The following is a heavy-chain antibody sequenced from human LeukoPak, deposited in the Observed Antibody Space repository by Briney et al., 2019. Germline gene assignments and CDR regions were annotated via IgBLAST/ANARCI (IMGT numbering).Heavy chain of an antibody. J-gene: IGHJ3*02. D-gene: IGHD1-26*01. Sequence: TGGSLRRSCVGSGFSVSSNYMSWVRQAPGKGLEWVSVLDSGTRTYYADSVKGRFTISRDNSKNTLYLQMNSLRAEDTAVYYCARTIVGATNDAFDIWGQGTMVTVSS. CDR2: LDSGTRT. V-gene: IGHV3-53*01. CDR3: ARTIVGATNDAFDI. CDR1: GFSVSSNY.